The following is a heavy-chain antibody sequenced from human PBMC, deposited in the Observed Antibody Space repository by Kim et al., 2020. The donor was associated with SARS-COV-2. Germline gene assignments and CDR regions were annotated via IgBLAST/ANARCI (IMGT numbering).Heavy chain of an antibody. D-gene: IGHD6-19*01. Sequence: GGSLRLSCAASGFTFSSYGMHWVRQAPGKGLEWVAVISYDGSNKYYADSVKGRFTISRDNSKNTLYLQMNSLRAEDTAVYYCAKTHDFGSGWNDWYFDLWGRGTLVTVSS. CDR3: AKTHDFGSGWNDWYFDL. V-gene: IGHV3-30*18. J-gene: IGHJ2*01. CDR1: GFTFSSYG. CDR2: ISYDGSNK.